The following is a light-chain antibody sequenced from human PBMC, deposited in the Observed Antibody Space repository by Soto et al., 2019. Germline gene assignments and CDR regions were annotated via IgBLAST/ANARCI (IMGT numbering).Light chain of an antibody. V-gene: IGKV1-39*01. J-gene: IGKJ4*01. CDR3: QQSYSSPIT. CDR1: QSISTY. Sequence: DIQVTQSPPSLSASVGDRVTITCRASQSISTYLNWYQQKPGKAPKLLIYAASHLQSGVPSRFSGSGSGTDFNLTSSSLQLEDFATYYCQQSYSSPITFGGGTKVDIK. CDR2: AAS.